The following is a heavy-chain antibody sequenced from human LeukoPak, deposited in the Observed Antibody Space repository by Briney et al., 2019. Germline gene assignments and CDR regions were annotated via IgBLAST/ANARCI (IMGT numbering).Heavy chain of an antibody. CDR3: ARNRGLGYSGYGPNFDY. V-gene: IGHV1-2*04. D-gene: IGHD5-12*01. Sequence: ASVKVSCKASGYTFTGYYMHWVRQAPGQGLEWMGWINPNSGGTNYAQKFQGWVTMTRDTSISTAYMELSRLRSDDTAVYYCARNRGLGYSGYGPNFDYWGQGTLVTVSS. CDR1: GYTFTGYY. J-gene: IGHJ4*02. CDR2: INPNSGGT.